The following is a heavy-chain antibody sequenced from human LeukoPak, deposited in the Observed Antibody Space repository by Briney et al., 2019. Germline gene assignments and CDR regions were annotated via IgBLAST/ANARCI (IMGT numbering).Heavy chain of an antibody. CDR1: GFTFSSYS. Sequence: GGSLRLSCAASGFTFSSYSMNWVRQAPGKGLEWVSSISSSSSYIYYADSVKGRFTISRDNAKNSLYLQMNSLRAEDTAVYYCARESTYCGGDCPVNYWGQRTLVTVSS. CDR2: ISSSSSYI. CDR3: ARESTYCGGDCPVNY. J-gene: IGHJ4*02. D-gene: IGHD2-21*01. V-gene: IGHV3-21*01.